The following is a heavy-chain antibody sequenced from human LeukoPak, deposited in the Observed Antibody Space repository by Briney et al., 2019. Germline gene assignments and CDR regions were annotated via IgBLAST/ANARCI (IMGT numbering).Heavy chain of an antibody. Sequence: SVKVSCKVSGYTLTEFSMHWVRQAPGQGLEWMGGIIPIFGTANYAQKFQGRVTITADESTSTAYMELSSLRSEDTAVYYCARCRGSYDAFDIWGQGTMVTVSS. D-gene: IGHD1-26*01. CDR2: IIPIFGTA. CDR3: ARCRGSYDAFDI. CDR1: GYTLTEFS. J-gene: IGHJ3*02. V-gene: IGHV1-69*13.